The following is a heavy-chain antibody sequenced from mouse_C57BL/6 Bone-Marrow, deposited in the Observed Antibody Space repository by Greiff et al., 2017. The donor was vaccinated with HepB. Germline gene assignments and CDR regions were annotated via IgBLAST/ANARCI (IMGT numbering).Heavy chain of an antibody. D-gene: IGHD1-1*01. CDR2: IDPENGDT. CDR1: GFNIKDDY. V-gene: IGHV14-4*01. CDR3: TPYYYGSPWFAY. Sequence: EVQRVESGAELVRPGASVKLSCTASGFNIKDDYMHWVKQRPEQGLEWIGWIDPENGDTEYASKFQGKATITADTSSNTAYLQLSSLTSEDTAVYYCTPYYYGSPWFAYWGQGTLVTVSA. J-gene: IGHJ3*01.